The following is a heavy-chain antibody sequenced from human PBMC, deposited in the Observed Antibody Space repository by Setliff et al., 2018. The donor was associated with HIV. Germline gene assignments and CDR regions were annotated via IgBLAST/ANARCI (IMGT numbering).Heavy chain of an antibody. D-gene: IGHD3-10*01. CDR1: GDSIGDYY. V-gene: IGHV4-4*07. CDR2: VYASAYS. Sequence: NPSETLSLTCTVSGDSIGDYYWNWIRQPAGKGLEWIGRVYASAYSNYNPSLKSRVTMSVDTSQNQFSLELRSVNAADTAVYYCARDWVTRSNYYGSGSPWYFDFWGRGILVTVSS. J-gene: IGHJ2*01. CDR3: ARDWVTRSNYYGSGSPWYFDF.